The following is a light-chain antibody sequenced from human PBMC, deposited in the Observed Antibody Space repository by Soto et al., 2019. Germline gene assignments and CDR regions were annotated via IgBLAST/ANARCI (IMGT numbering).Light chain of an antibody. V-gene: IGLV2-14*01. CDR1: SSDVGGYNY. J-gene: IGLJ1*01. CDR3: SSYTSSSTS. CDR2: DVS. Sequence: QSVLTQPASVSGSPGQSITISCTRTSSDVGGYNYVSWYQQHPGKAPKLMIYDVSNRPSGVSNRFSGSKSGNTASLTISGLQAEDEADYYCSSYTSSSTSFGTGTKVTVL.